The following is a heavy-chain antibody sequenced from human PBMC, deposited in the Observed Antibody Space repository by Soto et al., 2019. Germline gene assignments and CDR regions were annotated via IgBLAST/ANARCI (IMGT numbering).Heavy chain of an antibody. CDR2: INAGNGNT. V-gene: IGHV1-3*01. CDR1: GCTFTSYA. CDR3: ARAGRGLAANYRMEL. J-gene: IGHJ6*01. Sequence: ASVKVSCKASGCTFTSYAMHWVRQAPGQRLEWMGCINAGNGNTKYSQKFQGRVTITRDTSASTAHMELSSLRPEDTAVYYCARAGRGLAANYRMELWGQGTTVTLAS. D-gene: IGHD3-10*01.